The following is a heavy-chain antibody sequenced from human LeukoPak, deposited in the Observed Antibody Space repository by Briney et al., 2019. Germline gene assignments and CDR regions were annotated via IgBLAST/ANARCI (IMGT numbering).Heavy chain of an antibody. V-gene: IGHV4-59*01. J-gene: IGHJ4*02. CDR1: GGSISSYY. CDR3: ARAFDGGVRWEYSSGRDLDY. CDR2: IYYSGST. Sequence: SETLSLTCTVSGGSISSYYWSWIRQPPGKGLEWIAYIYYSGSTNYNPSLKSRVTISVDTSKNQFSLKLSSVTAADTAVYYCARAFDGGVRWEYSSGRDLDYWGQGTLVTVSS. D-gene: IGHD6-19*01.